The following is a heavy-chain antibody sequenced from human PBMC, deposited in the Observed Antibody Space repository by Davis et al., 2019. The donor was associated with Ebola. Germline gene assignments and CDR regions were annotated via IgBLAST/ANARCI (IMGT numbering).Heavy chain of an antibody. CDR2: IYYSGSA. J-gene: IGHJ4*02. CDR3: ARAGRSSWYFDY. Sequence: SGPTLVKPTQTLTLTCTFSGFSLSTPTMRVSWIRQPPGKGLEWIGYIYYSGSARYNPSLKSRVTISVDASRSQFSLNLSSVTAADTAVYYCARAGRSSWYFDYWGQGTLVTVSS. V-gene: IGHV4-61*01. D-gene: IGHD6-13*01. CDR1: GFSLSTPTMR.